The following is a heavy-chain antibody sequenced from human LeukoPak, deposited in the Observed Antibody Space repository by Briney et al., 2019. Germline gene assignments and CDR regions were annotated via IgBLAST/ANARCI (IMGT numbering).Heavy chain of an antibody. D-gene: IGHD2-8*01. CDR2: IKRKTDGETT. V-gene: IGHV3-15*01. J-gene: IGHJ4*02. Sequence: GGSLRLSCAASGFTFSNAWMNWVRQAPGKGLEWVGRIKRKTDGETTDYAAPVKDRFTISRDDSKSTLYLQMNSLKTEDTAVYYCTTGVYISGTTDYWGQGTLVTVSS. CDR3: TTGVYISGTTDY. CDR1: GFTFSNAW.